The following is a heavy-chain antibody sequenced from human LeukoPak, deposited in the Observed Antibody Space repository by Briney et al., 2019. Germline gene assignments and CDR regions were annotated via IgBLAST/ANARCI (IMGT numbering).Heavy chain of an antibody. CDR1: GYTFTRYY. Sequence: ASVTVSFKSSGYTFTRYYMHWVRQAPGQGLEWMGWINPNSGGTNYAQKLQGRVTMTRDTSISTAYMELSRLRSGDTAVYYCAREDYYDSSGYYKNKEYFQHWGQGTLVTVSS. D-gene: IGHD3-22*01. V-gene: IGHV1-2*02. CDR2: INPNSGGT. CDR3: AREDYYDSSGYYKNKEYFQH. J-gene: IGHJ1*01.